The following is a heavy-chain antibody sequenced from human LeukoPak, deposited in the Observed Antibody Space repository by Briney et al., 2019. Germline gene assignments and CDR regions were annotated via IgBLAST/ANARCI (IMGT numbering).Heavy chain of an antibody. V-gene: IGHV4-59*01. CDR3: ARVAGVTIFGVVNYFDY. D-gene: IGHD3-3*01. J-gene: IGHJ4*02. CDR2: IYYSGGT. CDR1: GGSISSYY. Sequence: SETLSLTCTVSGGSISSYYWSWIRQPPGKGLEWIGYIYYSGGTNYNPSLKSRVTISVDTSKNQFSLKLSSVTAADTAVYYCARVAGVTIFGVVNYFDYWGQGTLVTVSS.